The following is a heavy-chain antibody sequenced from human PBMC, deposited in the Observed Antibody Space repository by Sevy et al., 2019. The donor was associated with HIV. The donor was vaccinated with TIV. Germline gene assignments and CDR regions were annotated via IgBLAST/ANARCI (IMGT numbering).Heavy chain of an antibody. D-gene: IGHD2-2*01. CDR3: ARSPPVLVVPGAPSWFDP. J-gene: IGHJ5*02. CDR1: DGSFSGYF. Sequence: SETLSLTCAVHDGSFSGYFWNWIRQLPGKGLEWIGVINESGITYYNPSLKSRVTISVDTSKKQFSLKLNSVTAVDSAVYFCARSPPVLVVPGAPSWFDPWGQGTLVTVSS. V-gene: IGHV4-34*01. CDR2: INESGIT.